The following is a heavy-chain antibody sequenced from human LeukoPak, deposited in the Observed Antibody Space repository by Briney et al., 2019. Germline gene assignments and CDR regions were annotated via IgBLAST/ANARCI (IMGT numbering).Heavy chain of an antibody. V-gene: IGHV3-30*04. D-gene: IGHD2-2*01. CDR3: ARDFCSSTSCFLDP. CDR2: ISYDGSNK. J-gene: IGHJ5*02. CDR1: GFTFSSYA. Sequence: PGGSLRLSCAASGFTFSSYAMHWVRQAPGKGLEWVAVISYDGSNKYYADSVKGRFTISRGNSKNTLYLQMNSLRAEDTAVYYCARDFCSSTSCFLDPWGQGTLVTVSS.